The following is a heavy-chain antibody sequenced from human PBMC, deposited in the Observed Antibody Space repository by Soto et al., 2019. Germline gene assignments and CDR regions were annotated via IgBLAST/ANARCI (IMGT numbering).Heavy chain of an antibody. D-gene: IGHD1-1*01. CDR2: ISSSSSTI. V-gene: IGHV3-48*02. CDR3: EREYITTIDY. Sequence: EVQLVESGGGLVQPGGSLRLSCAASGFTFSSYSMNWVRQAPGKGLEWVSYISSSSSTIYYADSVKGRFTISRDNAKNSLYLQMNSLRDEETAVYYCEREYITTIDYWGQGTLVTVSS. J-gene: IGHJ4*02. CDR1: GFTFSSYS.